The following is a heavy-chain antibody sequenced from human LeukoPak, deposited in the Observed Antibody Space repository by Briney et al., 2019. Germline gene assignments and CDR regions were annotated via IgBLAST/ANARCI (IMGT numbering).Heavy chain of an antibody. CDR1: GYSFTSNW. CDR2: IYPGDSDT. J-gene: IGHJ4*02. V-gene: IGHV5-51*01. CDR3: ARPSTAANDY. D-gene: IGHD2-2*01. Sequence: GESLKIPCKGSGYSFTSNWIGWVRQMPGKGLEWMGIIYPGDSDTRYSPSFQGQVTISADKSISTAYLQSSSLKASDTGMYYCARPSTAANDYWGQGTLVTVSS.